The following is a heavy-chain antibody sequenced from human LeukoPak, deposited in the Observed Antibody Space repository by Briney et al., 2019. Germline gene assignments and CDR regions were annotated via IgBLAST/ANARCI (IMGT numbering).Heavy chain of an antibody. CDR1: GFTFSSYA. CDR2: MSGSGGST. Sequence: GGSLRLSCAASGFTFSSYAMSWVRQAPGKGLEWVSGMSGSGGSTYYADSVKGRFTISRDNAKNSLYLQMNSLRAEDTAVYYCARELRLGELSPLDYWGQGTLVTVSS. V-gene: IGHV3-23*01. J-gene: IGHJ4*02. CDR3: ARELRLGELSPLDY. D-gene: IGHD3-16*02.